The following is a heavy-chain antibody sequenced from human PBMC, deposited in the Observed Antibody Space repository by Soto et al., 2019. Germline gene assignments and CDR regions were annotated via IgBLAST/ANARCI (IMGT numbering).Heavy chain of an antibody. CDR3: ARLVTGYSSGYYLGSFDY. CDR1: GGSISSSSYY. J-gene: IGHJ4*02. Sequence: SETLSLTCTVSGGSISSSSYYWGWIRQPPGKGLEWIGSIYYSGSTYYNPSLKSRVTISVDTSTNQFSLKLSSVIAADTAVYYCARLVTGYSSGYYLGSFDYWGQGTLVTVSS. D-gene: IGHD6-19*01. V-gene: IGHV4-39*01. CDR2: IYYSGST.